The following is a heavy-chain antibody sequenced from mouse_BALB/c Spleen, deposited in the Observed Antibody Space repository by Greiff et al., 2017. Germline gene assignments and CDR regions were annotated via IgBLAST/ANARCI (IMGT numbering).Heavy chain of an antibody. CDR1: GYTFTDYN. Sequence: VQLQQSGPELVKPGASVKISCKASGYTFTDYNMHWVKQSHGKSLEWIGYIYPYNGGTGYNQKFKSKATLTVDNSSSTAYMELRSLTSEDSAVYYCAPNWDWYFDVWGAGTTVTVSS. V-gene: IGHV1S29*02. D-gene: IGHD4-1*01. CDR2: IYPYNGGT. CDR3: APNWDWYFDV. J-gene: IGHJ1*01.